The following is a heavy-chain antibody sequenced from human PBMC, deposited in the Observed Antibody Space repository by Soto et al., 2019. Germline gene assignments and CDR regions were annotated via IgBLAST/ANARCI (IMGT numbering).Heavy chain of an antibody. J-gene: IGHJ3*02. CDR1: GYPVTAYY. CDR3: ARGGGVGVAGSAAFDM. CDR2: INPATGAA. Sequence: QLHLVQSGAVVKKPGASVTVSCSASGYPVTAYYMHWVRQAPGRGLEWMGGINPATGAAKYTQTFQGRATMPRDASTSKVFMELSGLPSGDAAVFYCARGGGVGVAGSAAFDMWGQGTLVTVSS. D-gene: IGHD3-3*01. V-gene: IGHV1-2*02.